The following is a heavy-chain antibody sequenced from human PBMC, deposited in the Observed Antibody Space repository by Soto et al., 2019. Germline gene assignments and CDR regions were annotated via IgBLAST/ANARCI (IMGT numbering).Heavy chain of an antibody. Sequence: PSETLSLTCTVSGGSVSSGSYYWSWIRQPPGKGLECIGYIYYSGSTNYNPSLKSRVTISVDTSKNQFSLKLSSVTAADTAVYYCARVSSSWGLVKYCDYWGQGTLVTVS. CDR3: ARVSSSWGLVKYCDY. CDR2: IYYSGST. J-gene: IGHJ4*02. D-gene: IGHD6-13*01. CDR1: GGSVSSGSYY. V-gene: IGHV4-61*01.